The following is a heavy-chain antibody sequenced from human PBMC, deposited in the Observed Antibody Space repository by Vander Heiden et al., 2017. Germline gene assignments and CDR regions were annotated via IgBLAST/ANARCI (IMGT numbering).Heavy chain of an antibody. CDR2: ISGSGGRT. J-gene: IGHJ4*02. V-gene: IGHV3-23*01. Sequence: EVQLLGTGGGVGTPGGSLRLPCAASGFTFSSHAMTLVRQGQGKGVEWVSVISGSGGRTYYAGPVKGRFTISRDNSKNTLYLQMNSLRAEDTAVYDCANVVGATDWVGDYCGQGTLVTVSS. D-gene: IGHD1-26*01. CDR1: GFTFSSHA. CDR3: ANVVGATDWVGDY.